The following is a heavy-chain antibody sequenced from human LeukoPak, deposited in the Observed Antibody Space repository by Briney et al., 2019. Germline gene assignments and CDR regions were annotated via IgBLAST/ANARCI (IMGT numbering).Heavy chain of an antibody. Sequence: GGSLRLSCAASGFTFSSYAMHWVRQAPGKGLEYVSAISSNGGSTYYANSVKGRFTISRDNSKNTLYLQMGSLRAEDMAVYYCARVWEGSSTRSGHYYYYMDVWGKGTTVTVSS. CDR3: ARVWEGSSTRSGHYYYYMDV. J-gene: IGHJ6*03. D-gene: IGHD2-2*01. CDR2: ISSNGGST. V-gene: IGHV3-64*01. CDR1: GFTFSSYA.